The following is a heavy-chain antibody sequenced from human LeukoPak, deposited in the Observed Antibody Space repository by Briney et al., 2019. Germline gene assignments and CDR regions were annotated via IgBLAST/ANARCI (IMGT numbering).Heavy chain of an antibody. CDR1: GYTFTSYG. D-gene: IGHD3-16*02. J-gene: IGHJ4*02. CDR3: ARDDYVWGSYRYEYYFDY. CDR2: ISAYNGNT. Sequence: GASVKVSCKASGYTFTSYGISWVRQAPGQGLEWMGWISAYNGNTNYAQKLQGRVTMTTDTSTSTAYMELRSLRSDDTAVYYCARDDYVWGSYRYEYYFDYWGQGTLVTVSS. V-gene: IGHV1-18*01.